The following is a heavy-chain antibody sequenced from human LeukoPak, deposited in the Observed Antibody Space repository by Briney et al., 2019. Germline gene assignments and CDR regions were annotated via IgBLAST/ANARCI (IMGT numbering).Heavy chain of an antibody. CDR1: GYSISSGYY. CDR3: ASRDLWFGEYDY. V-gene: IGHV4-38-2*02. Sequence: KPSETLSLTCTVSGYSISSGYYWGWIRQPPGKGLEWIGSIYRSGSTYYNPSLKSRVTISVDTSKNQFSLKLSSVTAADTAVYYCASRDLWFGEYDYWGQGTLVTVSS. CDR2: IYRSGST. D-gene: IGHD3-10*01. J-gene: IGHJ4*02.